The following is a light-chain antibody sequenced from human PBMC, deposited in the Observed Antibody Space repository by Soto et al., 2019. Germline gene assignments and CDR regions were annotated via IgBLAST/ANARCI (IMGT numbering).Light chain of an antibody. J-gene: IGKJ1*01. CDR1: QSVSSN. Sequence: EIVMTQSPATLSVSPGERATLSCRASQSVSSNLAWYQQKPGQAPSLLIYGASTRATGIPARFSGSGSGTDFTLTISSLQSEDFAVYYCQQYNNWPRTFGKGTKVEIK. V-gene: IGKV3-15*01. CDR3: QQYNNWPRT. CDR2: GAS.